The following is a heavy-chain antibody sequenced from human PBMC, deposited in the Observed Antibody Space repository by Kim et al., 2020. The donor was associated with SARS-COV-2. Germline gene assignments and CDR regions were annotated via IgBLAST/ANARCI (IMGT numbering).Heavy chain of an antibody. J-gene: IGHJ3*02. CDR3: ARGRDIVVVPAARSAFDI. Sequence: SVKVSCKASGGTFSSYAISWVRQAPGQGLEWMGGIIPIFGTANYAQKFQGIVTITADESTSTAYMELSSLRSEDTAVYYCARGRDIVVVPAARSAFDIWGQGTMVTVSS. CDR2: IIPIFGTA. CDR1: GGTFSSYA. V-gene: IGHV1-69*13. D-gene: IGHD2-2*01.